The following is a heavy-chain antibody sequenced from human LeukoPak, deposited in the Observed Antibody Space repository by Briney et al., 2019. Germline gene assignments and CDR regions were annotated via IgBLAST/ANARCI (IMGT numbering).Heavy chain of an antibody. V-gene: IGHV4-30-4*01. CDR1: GGSISSDDYY. D-gene: IGHD3-22*01. Sequence: SETLSLTCTVSGGSISSDDYYWRWIRQPPGKGLEWIAYIYYSGSTYYNPSLKSRVTISVDTSKNQFSLKLSSVTAADTAVYYCARYDSSGPIDYWGQGTLVTVSS. J-gene: IGHJ4*02. CDR2: IYYSGST. CDR3: ARYDSSGPIDY.